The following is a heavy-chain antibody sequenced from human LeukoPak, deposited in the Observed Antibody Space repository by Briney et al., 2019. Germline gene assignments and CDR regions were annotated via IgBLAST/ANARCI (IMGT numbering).Heavy chain of an antibody. D-gene: IGHD6-13*01. CDR1: GFTFSSYA. J-gene: IGHJ5*02. Sequence: GGSLRLSCAASGFTFSSYAMSWVRQAPGKGLEWVSAISGSGGSTYYADSVKGRFTISRDNPKNSLYLQMNSLRVEDTAVYYCAGYNWFDPWGQGTLVTVSS. V-gene: IGHV3-23*01. CDR3: AGYNWFDP. CDR2: ISGSGGST.